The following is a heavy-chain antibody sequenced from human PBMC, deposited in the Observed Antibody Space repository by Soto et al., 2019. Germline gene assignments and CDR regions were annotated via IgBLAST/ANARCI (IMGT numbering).Heavy chain of an antibody. V-gene: IGHV4-59*01. J-gene: IGHJ4*02. CDR1: GGSISSYY. Sequence: SETLSLTCTVSGGSISSYYWTWIRQPPGKGLEWIGYIHYSGSTNYNPSLKSRVTISVDTSKNQYSLKLSSATAADTAVYYCARGLDRAKLGYWGQGIQVT. D-gene: IGHD1-26*01. CDR2: IHYSGST. CDR3: ARGLDRAKLGY.